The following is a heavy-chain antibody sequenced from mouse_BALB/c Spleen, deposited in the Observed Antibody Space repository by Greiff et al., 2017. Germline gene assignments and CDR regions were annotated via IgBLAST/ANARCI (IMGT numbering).Heavy chain of an antibody. Sequence: LQQPGSELVRPGASVKLSCKASGYTFTSYWMHWVKQRPGQGLEWIGNIYPGSGSTNYDEKFKSKATLTVDTSSSTAYMQLSSLTSEDSAVYYCTIYGNWFAYWGQGTLVTVSA. J-gene: IGHJ3*01. CDR3: TIYGNWFAY. V-gene: IGHV1S22*01. CDR2: IYPGSGST. CDR1: GYTFTSYW. D-gene: IGHD2-1*01.